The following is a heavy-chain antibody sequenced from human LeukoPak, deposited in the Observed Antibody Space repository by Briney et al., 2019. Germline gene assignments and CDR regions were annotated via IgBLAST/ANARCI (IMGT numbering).Heavy chain of an antibody. CDR3: VRARDMAFDI. CDR2: IYDNGIT. J-gene: IGHJ3*02. Sequence: SETLSLTCTVSGGSIRGNARSWIRQPPGEALVWIGNIYDNGITIHNPSLKSRVTISLDTSNQFSLRLRSVTAADTAVYYCVRARDMAFDIWGQGTMVTVSS. CDR1: GGSIRGNA. D-gene: IGHD2-21*02. V-gene: IGHV4-59*01.